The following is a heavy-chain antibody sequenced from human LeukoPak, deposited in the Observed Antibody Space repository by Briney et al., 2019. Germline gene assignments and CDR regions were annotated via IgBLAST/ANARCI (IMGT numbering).Heavy chain of an antibody. Sequence: GASVKVSCKASGYTFTSYDINWVRQVTGQGLEWMGWMNPKSGNTGYAQKFQGRVTITRNTSISTAYMEVSSLRYEDTAVYYCARAAYSSTWYSRYFDLWGRGTLVTVSS. CDR2: MNPKSGNT. CDR3: ARAAYSSTWYSRYFDL. J-gene: IGHJ2*01. CDR1: GYTFTSYD. V-gene: IGHV1-8*03. D-gene: IGHD6-13*01.